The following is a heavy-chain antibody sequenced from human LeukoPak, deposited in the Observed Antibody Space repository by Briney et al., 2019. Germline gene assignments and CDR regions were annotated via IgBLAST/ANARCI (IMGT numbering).Heavy chain of an antibody. CDR3: ARDRGYQMVDP. Sequence: GGCLRLSCAASGFTFSPYWMHWVRQAPGKGLVWVSRINGDGSSTDYADSVKGRFTISRDNAKNTLYLQMNSLTAEDTAVYYCARDRGYQMVDPWGQGTLVTVSS. V-gene: IGHV3-74*01. CDR1: GFTFSPYW. CDR2: INGDGSST. J-gene: IGHJ5*02. D-gene: IGHD5-12*01.